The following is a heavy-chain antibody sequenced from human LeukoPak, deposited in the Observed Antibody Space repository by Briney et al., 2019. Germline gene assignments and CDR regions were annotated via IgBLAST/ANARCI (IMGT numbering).Heavy chain of an antibody. CDR3: ARVGGYKIPWAFDI. CDR2: INSDGSST. V-gene: IGHV3-74*01. CDR1: GFTFSSYW. D-gene: IGHD5-24*01. Sequence: GSLRLSCAASGFTFSSYWMHWVRQAPGKGLVWVSHINSDGSSTSYADSVKGRFTISRDNAKNTLYLQMNSLRAEDTAVYYCARVGGYKIPWAFDIWGQGTMVTVSS. J-gene: IGHJ3*02.